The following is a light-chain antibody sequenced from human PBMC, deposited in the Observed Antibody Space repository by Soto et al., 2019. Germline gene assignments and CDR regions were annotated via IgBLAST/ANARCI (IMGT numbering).Light chain of an antibody. Sequence: EIVMTQSPATLSVSPGERATLSCRASQSVYTTLAWYQQKPGQAPRLLIYGASTRATGIPARFSGTGSATEFTLTISSRQSEDSAVYYCQQYNKWPLTFGGGTKVEIK. V-gene: IGKV3-15*01. CDR1: QSVYTT. CDR3: QQYNKWPLT. J-gene: IGKJ4*01. CDR2: GAS.